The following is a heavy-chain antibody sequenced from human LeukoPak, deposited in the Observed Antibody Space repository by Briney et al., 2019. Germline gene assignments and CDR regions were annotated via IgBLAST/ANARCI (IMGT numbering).Heavy chain of an antibody. CDR3: ARDFPYYTGGPYYGMDV. V-gene: IGHV3-33*01. D-gene: IGHD1-26*01. CDR1: GFTFSSYG. CDR2: IWYDGSNK. Sequence: PGGSLRLSCAASGFTFSSYGMHWVRQAPGKGLGWVAVIWYDGSNKYYADSVKGRFTISRDNSKNTLYLQMNSLRAEDTAVYYCARDFPYYTGGPYYGMDVWGQGTTVTVSS. J-gene: IGHJ6*02.